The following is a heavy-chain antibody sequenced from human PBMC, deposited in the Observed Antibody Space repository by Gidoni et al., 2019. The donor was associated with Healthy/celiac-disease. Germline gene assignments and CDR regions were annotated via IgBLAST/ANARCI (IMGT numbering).Heavy chain of an antibody. D-gene: IGHD3-10*02. CDR2: ISGSGGST. J-gene: IGHJ2*01. Sequence: EVQLLESGGGLVQPGGSLSLSCAASGFPFSSYAMSWVRQAPGKGLEWVSAISGSGGSTYYADSVKGRFTISRDNSKNTLYLQMNSLRAEDTAVYYCAKPRGTTFWYFDLWGRGTLVTVSS. CDR3: AKPRGTTFWYFDL. CDR1: GFPFSSYA. V-gene: IGHV3-23*01.